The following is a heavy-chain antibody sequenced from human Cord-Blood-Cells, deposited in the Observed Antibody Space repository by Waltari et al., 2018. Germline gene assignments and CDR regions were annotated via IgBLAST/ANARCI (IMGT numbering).Heavy chain of an antibody. V-gene: IGHV4-38-2*01. CDR3: ARPANSPGGYFDY. D-gene: IGHD2-2*01. Sequence: QVQLQESGPGLVKPSETLSLTCAVSGYSISSGYYWGWIRQPPGKGLEWIGSIYHSGSTYYNPSRKSRVTISVDTSKNQFSLKRSSVTAADTAVYYCARPANSPGGYFDYWGQGTLVTVSS. CDR2: IYHSGST. CDR1: GYSISSGYY. J-gene: IGHJ4*02.